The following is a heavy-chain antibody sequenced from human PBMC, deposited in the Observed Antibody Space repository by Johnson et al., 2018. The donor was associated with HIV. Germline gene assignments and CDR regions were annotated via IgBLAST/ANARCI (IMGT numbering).Heavy chain of an antibody. Sequence: VQLVESGGGLIQPGGSLRLSCAASGFTVSSNYMSWVRQAPGKGLEWVSVIGTAGDTYYPGSVKGRFTISRENAKNSLYLQMNSLRAGDTAVYYCARVTKSDAFDIWGQGTMVTVSS. CDR3: ARVTKSDAFDI. CDR1: GFTVSSNY. V-gene: IGHV3-13*01. D-gene: IGHD2-8*01. J-gene: IGHJ3*02. CDR2: IGTAGDT.